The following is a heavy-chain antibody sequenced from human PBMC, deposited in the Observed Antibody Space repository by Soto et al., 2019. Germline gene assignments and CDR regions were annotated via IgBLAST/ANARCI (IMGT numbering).Heavy chain of an antibody. D-gene: IGHD5-12*01. CDR3: TKDGYSHYNLGAHFHCGMDV. J-gene: IGHJ6*02. V-gene: IGHV3-23*01. Sequence: EVQLLESGGGLVQPGGSLRLSCVASGFPFSAYAMSWVRQAPGKGLQWVAGINGGGGNTYFADSVRGRFTISRVNSKNTLFLQMNTVGVEDTALYYSTKDGYSHYNLGAHFHCGMDVWAQGTTVTVS. CDR2: INGGGGNT. CDR1: GFPFSAYA.